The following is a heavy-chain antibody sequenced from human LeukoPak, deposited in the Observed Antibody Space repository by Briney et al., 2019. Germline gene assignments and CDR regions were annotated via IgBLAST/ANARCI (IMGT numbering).Heavy chain of an antibody. Sequence: GGSLRLSCAASGFTFSNYAMHWVRQAPGKGLEWVAIISYGGNDKYYADSVKGRFTISRDNSKNTLYLQMNSLRAEDTAVYYCARDGGYDFWSGYYQDYWGQGTLVTVSS. V-gene: IGHV3-30-3*01. D-gene: IGHD3-3*01. CDR3: ARDGGYDFWSGYYQDY. CDR1: GFTFSNYA. CDR2: ISYGGNDK. J-gene: IGHJ4*02.